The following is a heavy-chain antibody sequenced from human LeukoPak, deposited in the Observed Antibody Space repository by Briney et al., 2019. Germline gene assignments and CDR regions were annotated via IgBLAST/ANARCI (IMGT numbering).Heavy chain of an antibody. CDR1: GFTFSSYA. CDR3: ARSKNKLHWYFDL. V-gene: IGHV3-23*01. D-gene: IGHD2/OR15-2a*01. CDR2: ISGSGGST. Sequence: GGSLRLSCAASGFTFSSYAMSWVRQAPGKGLEWVSAISGSGGSTYYADSVKGRFTISRDNSKNTLYLQMNSLRAEDTAVYYCARSKNKLHWYFDLWGRGTLVTVSS. J-gene: IGHJ2*01.